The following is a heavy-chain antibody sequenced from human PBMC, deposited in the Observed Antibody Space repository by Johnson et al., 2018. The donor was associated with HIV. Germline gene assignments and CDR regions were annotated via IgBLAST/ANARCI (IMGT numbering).Heavy chain of an antibody. V-gene: IGHV3-7*01. CDR2: INVDGSET. Sequence: VQLVESGGGLVQPGGSLRLSCTASGFTVSSNYMSWVRQAPGKGLEWVANINVDGSETYYVDSVKGRFTVSRDNVNNSVFLHMNSLRAEDTAVYYCAGGVAVAFDIWGPGTMVTVSS. J-gene: IGHJ3*02. D-gene: IGHD6-19*01. CDR3: AGGVAVAFDI. CDR1: GFTVSSNY.